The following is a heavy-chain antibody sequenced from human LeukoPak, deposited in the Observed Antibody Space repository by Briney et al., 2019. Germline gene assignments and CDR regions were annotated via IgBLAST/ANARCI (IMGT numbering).Heavy chain of an antibody. CDR1: GYSFTRYW. CDR3: ARHTNDYGGYGDY. J-gene: IGHJ4*02. V-gene: IGHV5-51*01. Sequence: GESLKISCKGSGYSFTRYWTGWVRQMPGKGLEWMGIIYPGDSNTRYSPSFQGQVTVSADKSISTAYLQWSNLKASDTAMYYCARHTNDYGGYGDYWGQGTLVTVSS. D-gene: IGHD4-23*01. CDR2: IYPGDSNT.